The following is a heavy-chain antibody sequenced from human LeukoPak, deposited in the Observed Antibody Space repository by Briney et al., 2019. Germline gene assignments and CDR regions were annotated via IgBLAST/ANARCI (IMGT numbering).Heavy chain of an antibody. Sequence: SETLSLTCTVSGVSISSGSFYWSWIRQPAGKGLEWIGRIYTNGNTYYNPSLKSRVSMSVDTSKNQFSLKLSSVTAADTAVYYCVRDDYDSSTYYGAFWFDPWGQGILVTVAS. CDR2: IYTNGNT. CDR3: VRDDYDSSTYYGAFWFDP. D-gene: IGHD3-22*01. J-gene: IGHJ5*02. V-gene: IGHV4-61*02. CDR1: GVSISSGSFY.